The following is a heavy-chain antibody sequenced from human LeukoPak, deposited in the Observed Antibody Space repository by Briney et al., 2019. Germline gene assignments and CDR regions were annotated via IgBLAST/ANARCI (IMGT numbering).Heavy chain of an antibody. Sequence: GASVTVSCKASGGTFSSYAISWVRQAPGQRLEWMGGIIPIFGTANYAQKFQGRVTITADESTSTAYMELSSLRSEDTAVYYCAREGVGYCSGGSCLRPTYGMDVWGQGTTVTVSS. V-gene: IGHV1-69*01. D-gene: IGHD2-15*01. CDR1: GGTFSSYA. CDR3: AREGVGYCSGGSCLRPTYGMDV. CDR2: IIPIFGTA. J-gene: IGHJ6*02.